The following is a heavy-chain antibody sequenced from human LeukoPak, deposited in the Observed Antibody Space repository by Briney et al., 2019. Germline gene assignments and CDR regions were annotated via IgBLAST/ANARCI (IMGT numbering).Heavy chain of an antibody. D-gene: IGHD3-22*01. J-gene: IGHJ4*02. V-gene: IGHV3-23*01. CDR1: GFTFSSYA. CDR2: ISGSGGST. CDR3: ARADSSGFSYYFDY. Sequence: GGPLRLSCAASGFTFSSYAMSWVRQAPGKGLEWVSAISGSGGSTYYADSVKGRFTISRDNSKNTLFLQMNSLRAEDTAVYYCARADSSGFSYYFDYWGQGTLVTVSS.